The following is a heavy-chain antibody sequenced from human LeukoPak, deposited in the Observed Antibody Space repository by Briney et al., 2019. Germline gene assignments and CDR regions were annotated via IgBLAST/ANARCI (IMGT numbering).Heavy chain of an antibody. Sequence: PGGSLRLSCAASGFTFSSYWMSWVRQAPGKGLEWVANIKQDGSEKYYVDSVKGRFTIYRDKGKNSMYLQMNSLSAEDTAVYYCARVWWSDWHFDLWGRGTLVTVSS. J-gene: IGHJ2*01. CDR3: ARVWWSDWHFDL. CDR1: GFTFSSYW. CDR2: IKQDGSEK. V-gene: IGHV3-7*01. D-gene: IGHD3-16*01.